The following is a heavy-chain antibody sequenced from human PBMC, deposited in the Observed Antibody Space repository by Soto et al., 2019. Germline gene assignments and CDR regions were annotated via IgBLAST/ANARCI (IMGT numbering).Heavy chain of an antibody. CDR2: ISAGGGST. CDR1: GFTFRSYA. CDR3: AHPRGYGVFDAYDI. J-gene: IGHJ3*02. Sequence: GGSLRLSCAASGFTFRSYAMNWVRRAPGKGLEWASAISAGGGSTYYADSVKGRFTISRDNSINTLYLQMNSLRTEDTAVYYCAHPRGYGVFDAYDIWGQGAMVTVSS. V-gene: IGHV3-23*01. D-gene: IGHD4-17*01.